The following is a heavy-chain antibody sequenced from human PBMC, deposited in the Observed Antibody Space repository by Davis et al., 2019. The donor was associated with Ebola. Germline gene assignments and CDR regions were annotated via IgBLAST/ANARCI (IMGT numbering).Heavy chain of an antibody. CDR1: GFTFSSYS. D-gene: IGHD1-14*01. CDR3: ATEATMVN. CDR2: ISSSSSYI. J-gene: IGHJ4*02. Sequence: GESLKISCAASGFTFSSYSMHCVRHAPGQGLEWVSSISSSSSYIYYADSVKGRFTISRDNGKNSLHLQMNSLRDDDTAVYYCATEATMVNWGQGTMVTVSS. V-gene: IGHV3-21*01.